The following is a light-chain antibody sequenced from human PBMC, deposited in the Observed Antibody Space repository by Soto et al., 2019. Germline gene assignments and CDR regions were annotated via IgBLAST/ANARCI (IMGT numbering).Light chain of an antibody. V-gene: IGKV3-20*01. J-gene: IGKJ1*01. CDR2: GAS. CDR3: QQYGSSPGT. CDR1: QSVSSSY. Sequence: EIVLTQSPGTLSLSPGERATLSCRASQSVSSSYLAWYQQNPGQAPRLLIYGASSRATGIPDRFSGSGSGTDFTLTISRLEPEDFAVYYWQQYGSSPGTFGQGTKVDIK.